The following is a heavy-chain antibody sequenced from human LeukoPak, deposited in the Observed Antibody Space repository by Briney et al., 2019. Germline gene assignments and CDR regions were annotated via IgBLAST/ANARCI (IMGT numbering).Heavy chain of an antibody. CDR2: INHSGST. CDR3: ARRGWGKYCYYYMDV. V-gene: IGHV4-34*01. D-gene: IGHD3-16*01. Sequence: SETLSLTCAVYGGSFSGYYWSWIRQPPGKGLEWIGEINHSGSTNYNPSLKSRVTISVDTSKNQFSLKLSSVTAADTAVYYCARRGWGKYCYYYMDVWGKGTTVTVSS. J-gene: IGHJ6*03. CDR1: GGSFSGYY.